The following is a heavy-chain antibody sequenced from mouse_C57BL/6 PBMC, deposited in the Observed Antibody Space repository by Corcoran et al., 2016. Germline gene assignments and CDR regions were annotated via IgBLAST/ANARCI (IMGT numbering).Heavy chain of an antibody. CDR3: ARCGLPPYYSIDF. D-gene: IGHD1-1*02. V-gene: IGHV1-26*01. Sequence: EVQLQQSGPELVKPGASVKISCKASGYTFTNYDMNWVKQNHGQSLEWIGDINPNNGGTSYNQKFKGKATLTVDKSSSTAYMELRSLTSEDSAVYYCARCGLPPYYSIDFWGPGTSVTVSS. CDR1: GYTFTNYD. J-gene: IGHJ4*01. CDR2: INPNNGGT.